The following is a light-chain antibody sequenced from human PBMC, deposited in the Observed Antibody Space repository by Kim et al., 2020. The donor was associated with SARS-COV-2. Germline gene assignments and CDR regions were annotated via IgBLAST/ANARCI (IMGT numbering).Light chain of an antibody. J-gene: IGKJ1*01. CDR2: KVS. CDR1: QSINNW. V-gene: IGKV1-5*03. CDR3: QQYKSLTWT. Sequence: TSVGETGTITCRASQSINNWFTWYRQEPEKAPKLLIYKVSNLESGVPSRFSGSGSGTEFTLTITSLHPDDFATYYCQQYKSLTWTFGQGTKVDIK.